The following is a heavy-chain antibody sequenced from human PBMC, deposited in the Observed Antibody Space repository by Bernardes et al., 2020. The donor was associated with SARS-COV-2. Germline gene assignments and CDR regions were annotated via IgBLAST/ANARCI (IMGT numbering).Heavy chain of an antibody. CDR2: ITGGGGAM. J-gene: IGHJ4*02. V-gene: IGHV3-11*01. D-gene: IGHD2-21*02. CDR3: ARLFCGGNCYDPEGF. CDR1: GFTFRGNY. Sequence: GSLRLSCVASGFTFRGNYMNWVRQAPGKGLEWISYITGGGGAMYYADSVKGRFTVSRDNDKNLLFLQMNNLRAEDTAMYYCARLFCGGNCYDPEGFWGQGTLVTVSA.